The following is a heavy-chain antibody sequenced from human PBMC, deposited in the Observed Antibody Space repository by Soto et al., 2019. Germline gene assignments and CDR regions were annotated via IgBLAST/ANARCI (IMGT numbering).Heavy chain of an antibody. CDR2: IYPGDSDT. D-gene: IGHD2-15*01. CDR1: GYSFTSYW. Sequence: GESLKISCKGSGYSFTSYWIGWVRQMPGKGLEWMGIIYPGDSDTRYSPSFQGQVTISADKSISTAYLQWSSLKASDTAMYYCARRGDCSGGSCSGVYYYYGMEVWGQGTTVTVSS. J-gene: IGHJ6*02. CDR3: ARRGDCSGGSCSGVYYYYGMEV. V-gene: IGHV5-51*01.